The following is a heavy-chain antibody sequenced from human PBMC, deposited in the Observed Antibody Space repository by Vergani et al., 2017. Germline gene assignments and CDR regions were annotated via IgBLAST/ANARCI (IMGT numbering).Heavy chain of an antibody. CDR3: AKVAICSGGNCYSPNFDY. CDR1: GFSFSSHA. Sequence: QVQLAESGGGRVQPGRSLRLSCAASGFSFSSHAIHWVRQAPGKGLEWVAVISNDGSKKYYADSGKGRFTIPRDNSKNTLDLQMNSLRTQDTAVYYCAKVAICSGGNCYSPNFDYWGQGTLVTVSS. V-gene: IGHV3-30*18. J-gene: IGHJ4*02. D-gene: IGHD2-15*01. CDR2: ISNDGSKK.